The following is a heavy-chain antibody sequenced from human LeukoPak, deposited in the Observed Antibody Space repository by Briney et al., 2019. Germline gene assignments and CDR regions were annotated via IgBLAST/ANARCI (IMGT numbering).Heavy chain of an antibody. J-gene: IGHJ3*02. CDR1: GYSFTSYW. CDR2: IYPGDSDT. D-gene: IGHD3-10*01. V-gene: IGHV5-51*01. Sequence: GESLKISCQGSGYSFTSYWIGWVRQMPGKGLEWMGIIYPGDSDTRYSPSFQGQVTISADKSISTAYLQWTSLKAPDTAMYYCARELTRTYAFDIWGQGTMVTVSS. CDR3: ARELTRTYAFDI.